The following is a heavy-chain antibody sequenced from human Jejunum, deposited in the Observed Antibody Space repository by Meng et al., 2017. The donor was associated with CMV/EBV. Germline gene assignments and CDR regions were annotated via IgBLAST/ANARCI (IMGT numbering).Heavy chain of an antibody. D-gene: IGHD1-26*01. CDR3: ARVEVGITSGDY. CDR1: GYTFNTYG. Sequence: VELVQSGDGLKRPGAVVKVSCTASGYTFNTYGISWLRRAPGQGLEWMGWISVYNSTTNYAKKFQGSVTMTTDKSTGTAYMELRSLISDDTAVYYCARVEVGITSGDYWGQGTLVTVSS. CDR2: ISVYNSTT. J-gene: IGHJ4*02. V-gene: IGHV1-18*01.